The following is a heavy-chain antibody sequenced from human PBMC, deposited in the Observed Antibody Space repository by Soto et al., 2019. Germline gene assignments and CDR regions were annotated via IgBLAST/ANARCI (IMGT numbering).Heavy chain of an antibody. J-gene: IGHJ6*02. CDR3: ARAGCDGGRCYTLVGLRYGMDV. CDR2: ISYDGNNK. CDR1: GFTFSNYV. Sequence: QVQLVESGGGVVQPGRSLRLSCAASGFTFSNYVMHWVRQAPGKGLEWVAVISYDGNNKYYAESVKGRFTISRDNSKNTRYLQMNSLRAEDTAVYYCARAGCDGGRCYTLVGLRYGMDVWGQGTTVTVSS. D-gene: IGHD2-15*01. V-gene: IGHV3-30-3*01.